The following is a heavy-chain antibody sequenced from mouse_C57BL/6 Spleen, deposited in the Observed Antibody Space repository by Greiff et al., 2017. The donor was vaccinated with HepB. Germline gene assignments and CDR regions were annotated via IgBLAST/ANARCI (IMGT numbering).Heavy chain of an antibody. D-gene: IGHD2-1*01. V-gene: IGHV1-82*01. CDR1: GYAFSSSW. J-gene: IGHJ4*01. Sequence: VKLQESGPELVKPGASVKISCKASGYAFSSSWMNWVKQRPGKGLEWIGRIYPGDGDTNYNGKFKGKATLTADKSSSTAYMQLSSLTSEDSAVYFCARTYGNFYAMDYWGQGTSVTVSS. CDR2: IYPGDGDT. CDR3: ARTYGNFYAMDY.